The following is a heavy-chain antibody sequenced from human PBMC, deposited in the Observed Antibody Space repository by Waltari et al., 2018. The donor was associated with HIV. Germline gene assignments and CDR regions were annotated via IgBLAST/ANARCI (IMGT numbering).Heavy chain of an antibody. CDR3: TREKSRASEWYGIWYFDA. CDR2: VNHSGKT. Sequence: QVQLQQWGTGLLKPSETLSLTCAVYGGSFRGSYWTWIRQAPGKGLEWTGEVNHSGKTNDNPSLKSRVTISVDTSKNQFSLKRNSVTGADTAVYYWTREKSRASEWYGIWYFDAWGQGTLVSVPS. V-gene: IGHV4-34*02. CDR1: GGSFRGSY. D-gene: IGHD6-19*01. J-gene: IGHJ5*02.